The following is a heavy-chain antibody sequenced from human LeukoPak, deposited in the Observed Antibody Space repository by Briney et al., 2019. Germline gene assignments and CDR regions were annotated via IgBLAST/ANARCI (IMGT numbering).Heavy chain of an antibody. Sequence: SGPTLLHPTPTLTLTCTFSGFSLSTSGVGVGWIRQPPGKALEWLTLIYWDDDKRYSPSLKSRLTITKDTSKNQVVLTMTNMDPVDTATYYCAHSWNYDFWSGYQYYFDYWGQGTLVTVSS. CDR2: IYWDDDK. D-gene: IGHD3-3*01. V-gene: IGHV2-5*02. J-gene: IGHJ4*02. CDR1: GFSLSTSGVG. CDR3: AHSWNYDFWSGYQYYFDY.